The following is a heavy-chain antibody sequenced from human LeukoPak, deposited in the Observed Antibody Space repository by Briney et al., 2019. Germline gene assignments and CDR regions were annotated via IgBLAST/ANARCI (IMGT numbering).Heavy chain of an antibody. Sequence: GGSLRLSCVASGFTFSSYSMNWVRQAPGKGLEWVSYISSSSSTIYYADSVKGRFTISRDNAKNSLYLQMNSLRAEDTAVYYCARDLKTGGYCSSTSCYRPLFDYWGQGTLVTVSS. CDR3: ARDLKTGGYCSSTSCYRPLFDY. J-gene: IGHJ4*02. CDR1: GFTFSSYS. D-gene: IGHD2-2*01. CDR2: ISSSSSTI. V-gene: IGHV3-48*01.